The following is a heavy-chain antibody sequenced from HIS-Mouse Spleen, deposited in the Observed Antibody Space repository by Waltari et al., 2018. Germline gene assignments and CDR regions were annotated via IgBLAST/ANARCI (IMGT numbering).Heavy chain of an antibody. J-gene: IGHJ4*02. CDR2: INHRDST. D-gene: IGHD6-13*01. CDR3: ARALIAAFDY. V-gene: IGHV4-34*01. Sequence: QVQLQQWGAGLLKPSETLSLTCAVYGGSFSGYYWSWIRQPPGKGLEWIGEINHRDSTNYTTSLKGRITISVDTSKNQFGLKLSSVNAADTAVYYCARALIAAFDYWGQGTLVTVSS. CDR1: GGSFSGYY.